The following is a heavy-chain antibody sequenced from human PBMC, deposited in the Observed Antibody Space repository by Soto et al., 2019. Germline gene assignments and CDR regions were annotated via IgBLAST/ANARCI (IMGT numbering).Heavy chain of an antibody. CDR3: ARGALVWFGAHDYYGMDV. J-gene: IGHJ6*02. CDR1: GGSFSGYY. V-gene: IGHV4-34*01. CDR2: IYHSGGT. D-gene: IGHD3-10*01. Sequence: QVQLQQWGAGLLKPSETLSLTCGVFGGSFSGYYWTWIRQPPGKGLEWIGEIYHSGGTNYHPSIKSRVTISVDTSNNHSSLKLSSVTAADTAVYYCARGALVWFGAHDYYGMDVWGQGTTVTVSS.